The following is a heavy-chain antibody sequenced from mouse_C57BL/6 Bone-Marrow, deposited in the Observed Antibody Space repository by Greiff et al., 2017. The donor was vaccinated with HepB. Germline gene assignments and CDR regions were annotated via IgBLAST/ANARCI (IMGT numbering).Heavy chain of an antibody. CDR1: GYTFTAYY. V-gene: IGHV1-84*01. J-gene: IGHJ4*01. D-gene: IGHD2-5*01. CDR3: ARGGTYYSNQYDYAMDY. CDR2: IYPGSGTT. Sequence: VQLQQSGPELVKPGASVKISCKASGYTFTAYYIHWVKQRPGQGLEWIGWIYPGSGTTKYNEKFKGKATLTVDTSSSTAYMQLSSLTSEDSAVYCCARGGTYYSNQYDYAMDYWGQGTAVTVSS.